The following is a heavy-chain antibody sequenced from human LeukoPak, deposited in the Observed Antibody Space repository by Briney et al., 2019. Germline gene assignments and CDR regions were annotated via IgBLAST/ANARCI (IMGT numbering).Heavy chain of an antibody. CDR1: GFTFSSYA. CDR3: AKDRWSGYYNWFDP. D-gene: IGHD3-3*01. CDR2: ISGSGGST. J-gene: IGHJ5*02. V-gene: IGHV3-23*01. Sequence: GGSLRLSCAATGFTFSSYAMSWVRQAPGKGLEWVSAISGSGGSTYYADSVKGRFTISRDNSKNTLHLQMNSLRAEDTAVYYCAKDRWSGYYNWFDPWGQGTLVIVSS.